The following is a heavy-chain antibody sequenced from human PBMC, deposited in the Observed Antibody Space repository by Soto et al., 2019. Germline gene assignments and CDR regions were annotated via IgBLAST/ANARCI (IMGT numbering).Heavy chain of an antibody. D-gene: IGHD1-26*01. J-gene: IGHJ3*01. Sequence: GASVKVSCKASGGTFSSYAISWVRQAPGQGLEWMGGIIPTFGTANYAQKFQGRVTITADESTSTAYMELSSLRSEDTAVYYCASVQGGSWDADAFDFWGRGTMVTVSS. CDR3: ASVQGGSWDADAFDF. CDR2: IIPTFGTA. V-gene: IGHV1-69*13. CDR1: GGTFSSYA.